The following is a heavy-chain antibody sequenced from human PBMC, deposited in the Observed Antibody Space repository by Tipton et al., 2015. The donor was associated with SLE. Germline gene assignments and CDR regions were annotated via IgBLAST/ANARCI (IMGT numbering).Heavy chain of an antibody. D-gene: IGHD2-15*01. J-gene: IGHJ4*02. CDR3: ARGDMTSRSLDY. CDR2: IHYSGST. CDR1: GASISGLSYY. V-gene: IGHV4-31*03. Sequence: TLSLTCTVSGASISGLSYYWGWIRSSPGKGLEWIGYIHYSGSTYYNPSLESRLTMSIDTSKNQFSLKLTSVTAADTAVYYCARGDMTSRSLDYWGQGALVTVSS.